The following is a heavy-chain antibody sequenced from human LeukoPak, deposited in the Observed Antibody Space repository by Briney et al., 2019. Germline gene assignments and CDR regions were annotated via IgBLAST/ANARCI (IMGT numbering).Heavy chain of an antibody. CDR1: GFTVSSNY. CDR2: IYSGGST. CDR3: ASGLSFQLLLDY. J-gene: IGHJ4*02. V-gene: IGHV3-53*01. Sequence: GGSLRLSCAASGFTVSSNYMSWVRQAPGKGLEWVSVIYSGGSTYYADSVKGRFTISRDNSKNTLYLQMNSLRAEDTAVYYCASGLSFQLLLDYWGQGTLVTVSS. D-gene: IGHD2-2*01.